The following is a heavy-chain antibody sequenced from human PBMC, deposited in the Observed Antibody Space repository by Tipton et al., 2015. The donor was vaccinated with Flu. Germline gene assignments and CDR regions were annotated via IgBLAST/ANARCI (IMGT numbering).Heavy chain of an antibody. Sequence: QLVQSGGTLVQPGGSLRLSCAVSGFPFSDFWMHWVRQAPGKGLEWVAHINQDGSEEAYVDSVKGRFTISRDNSKNMLYLQMNSLRPEDTAIYYCAKVIPELVAGLDYWGQGTLVTVPS. V-gene: IGHV3-7*03. D-gene: IGHD6-19*01. CDR2: INQDGSEE. J-gene: IGHJ4*02. CDR1: GFPFSDFW. CDR3: AKVIPELVAGLDY.